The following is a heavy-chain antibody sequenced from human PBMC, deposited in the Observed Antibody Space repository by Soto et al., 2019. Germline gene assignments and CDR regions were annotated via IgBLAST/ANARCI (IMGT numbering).Heavy chain of an antibody. CDR3: ARDTFYDSSGYYREYFQH. V-gene: IGHV1-18*01. Sequence: NVSCTASVYTFTIDGISWVRLAHGQGLEGMGWISAYNGNTNYAQKLQGRVTMTTDTSTSTAYMELRSLRSDDTAVYYCARDTFYDSSGYYREYFQHWGQGTLVTVPS. J-gene: IGHJ1*01. CDR1: VYTFTIDG. D-gene: IGHD3-22*01. CDR2: ISAYNGNT.